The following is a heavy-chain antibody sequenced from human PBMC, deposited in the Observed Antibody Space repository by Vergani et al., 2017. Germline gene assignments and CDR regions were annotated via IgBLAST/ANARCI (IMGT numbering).Heavy chain of an antibody. CDR2: IYSGGST. CDR3: ARGHYYGSGSYYPN. D-gene: IGHD3-10*01. J-gene: IGHJ4*02. CDR1: GFTVSSNY. V-gene: IGHV3-66*02. Sequence: EVQLVESGGGLVQPGGSLRLSCAASGFTVSSNYMSWVRQAPGKGLEWVSVIYSGGSTYYADSVKGRFTISRDNSKNTLYLQMNSLRAEDTAVYYCARGHYYGSGSYYPNWGQGTLVTVSS.